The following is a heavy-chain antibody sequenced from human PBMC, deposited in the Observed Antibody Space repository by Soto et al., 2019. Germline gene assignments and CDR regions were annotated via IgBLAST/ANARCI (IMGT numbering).Heavy chain of an antibody. CDR1: GYTFTGYY. Sequence: ASVKVSCKASGYTFTGYYMHWVRQAPGQGLEWMGWINPNSGGTNYAQKFQGWVTMTRDTSISTAYMELSRLRSDDTAVYYCARDAQGLGRPSNKYYYYYMDVWGKGTTVTVSS. CDR3: ARDAQGLGRPSNKYYYYYMDV. CDR2: INPNSGGT. J-gene: IGHJ6*03. D-gene: IGHD2-15*01. V-gene: IGHV1-2*04.